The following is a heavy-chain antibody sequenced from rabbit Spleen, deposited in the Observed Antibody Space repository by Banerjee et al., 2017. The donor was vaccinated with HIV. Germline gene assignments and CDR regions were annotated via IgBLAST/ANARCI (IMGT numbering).Heavy chain of an antibody. V-gene: IGHV1S45*01. J-gene: IGHJ6*01. CDR3: ARDAGTSFSTYGMDL. Sequence: QEQLVESGGGLVKPEGSLTLTCKASGFSFSDRDVMCWVRQAPGKGLQWIACINAVTGRPVYANWAKGRFTFSKTSSTTVDLKMTSLTAADTATYFCARDAGTSFSTYGMDLWGQGTLVTVS. CDR1: GFSFSDRDV. CDR2: INAVTGRP. D-gene: IGHD8-1*01.